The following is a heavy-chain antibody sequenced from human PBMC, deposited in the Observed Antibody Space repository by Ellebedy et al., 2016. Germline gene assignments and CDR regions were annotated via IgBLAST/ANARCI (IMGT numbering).Heavy chain of an antibody. CDR1: GGSTSSYY. D-gene: IGHD6-19*01. J-gene: IGHJ2*01. CDR2: IHDSGRT. V-gene: IGHV4-59*08. Sequence: SETLSLTCNVSGGSTSSYYWSWIRQPPGKGLEWIAYIHDSGRTRYNPSLQSRVAISIDTSKTQFALKLSSVTAADTAIYYCAALQWLAPAWYFDLWGRGTLVTVSS. CDR3: AALQWLAPAWYFDL.